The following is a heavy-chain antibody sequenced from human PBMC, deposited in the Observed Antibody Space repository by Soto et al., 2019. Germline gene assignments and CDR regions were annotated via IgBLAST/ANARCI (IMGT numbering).Heavy chain of an antibody. CDR3: AKDRKYSSSYYHYGMDV. D-gene: IGHD6-6*01. CDR1: GFTFSSYA. V-gene: IGHV3-23*01. Sequence: EVQLLESGGGLVQPGGSLRLSCAASGFTFSSYAMSWVRQAPGKGLEWVSAISGSGGSTYYADSVKGRFTISRDNSKNTLYLQMNRLRAEDTAVYYCAKDRKYSSSYYHYGMDVWGQGTTVTVSS. J-gene: IGHJ6*02. CDR2: ISGSGGST.